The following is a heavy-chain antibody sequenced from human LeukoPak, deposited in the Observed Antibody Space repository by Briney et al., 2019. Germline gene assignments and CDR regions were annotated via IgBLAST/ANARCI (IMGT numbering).Heavy chain of an antibody. CDR3: TRLPYCGVVHSSRCFAFDI. Sequence: GSLRLFCAASGFNFSSYWMHWVRQAPGKGLVWISRINYDGTTTSYADPVKGRFTISRDNAKNTLYLQMNSLKTEDTAVYYCTRLPYCGVVHSSRCFAFDIWGQGAMVTVSS. CDR2: INYDGTTT. CDR1: GFNFSSYW. D-gene: IGHD2-21*01. V-gene: IGHV3-74*01. J-gene: IGHJ3*02.